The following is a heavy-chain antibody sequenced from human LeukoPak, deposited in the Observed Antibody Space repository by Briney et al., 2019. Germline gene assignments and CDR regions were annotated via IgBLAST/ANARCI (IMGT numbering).Heavy chain of an antibody. CDR1: GGTFSGYA. V-gene: IGHV1-69*13. CDR3: ARATGDPLQYHYYYYYMDV. J-gene: IGHJ6*03. CDR2: IIPIFGTA. Sequence: SVKVSCKASGGTFSGYAFSWVRQAPGQGLEWMGGIIPIFGTANYAQKFQGRVTITADESTSTAYMELSSLRSEDTAVYYCARATGDPLQYHYYYYYMDVRGKGTTVTVSS. D-gene: IGHD4-11*01.